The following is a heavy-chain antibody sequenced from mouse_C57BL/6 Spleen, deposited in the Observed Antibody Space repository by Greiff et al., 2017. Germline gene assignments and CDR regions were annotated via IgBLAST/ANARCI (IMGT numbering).Heavy chain of an antibody. V-gene: IGHV1-15*01. CDR1: GYTFTDYE. CDR2: IDPATGGT. J-gene: IGHJ2*01. D-gene: IGHD1-1*01. CDR3: TNYYGSSYFDC. Sequence: ESGAELVRPGASVTLSCKASGYTFTDYEMHWVKQTPVHGLEWIGAIDPATGGTAYNQKFKGKAILTADKSSSTAYMALRSLTSEDSAVYYCTNYYGSSYFDCWGQGTTLTVSS.